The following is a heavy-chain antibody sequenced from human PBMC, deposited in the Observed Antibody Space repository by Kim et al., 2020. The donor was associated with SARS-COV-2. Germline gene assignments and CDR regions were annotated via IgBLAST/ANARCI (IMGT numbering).Heavy chain of an antibody. CDR3: TPNTLTTRYFQH. Sequence: ASVKVSCKASGYTFTSYDINWVRQATGQGLEWMGWMNPNSGNTGYAQKFQGRVSMNRNTSISTAYMELSSLRSEDTAVYYCTPNTLTTRYFQHWGQGTLVTVSS. J-gene: IGHJ1*01. V-gene: IGHV1-8*01. D-gene: IGHD4-17*01. CDR2: MNPNSGNT. CDR1: GYTFTSYD.